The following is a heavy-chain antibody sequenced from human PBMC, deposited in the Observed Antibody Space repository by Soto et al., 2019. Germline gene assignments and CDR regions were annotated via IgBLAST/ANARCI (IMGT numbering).Heavy chain of an antibody. D-gene: IGHD6-6*01. V-gene: IGHV1-24*01. J-gene: IGHJ6*02. CDR2: FDPEDGET. CDR3: ATDLIIRSSSRTTLYYYYGMDV. CDR1: GYTLTELS. Sequence: ASVKVSCKVSGYTLTELSMHWVRQAPGKGLEWMGGFDPEDGETIYAQKFQGRVTMTEDTSTDTAYMELSSLRSEDTAVYYCATDLIIRSSSRTTLYYYYGMDVWGQGTTVTV.